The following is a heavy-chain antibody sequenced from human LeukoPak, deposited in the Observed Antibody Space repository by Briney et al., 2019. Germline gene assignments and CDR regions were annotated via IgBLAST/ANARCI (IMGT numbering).Heavy chain of an antibody. CDR2: IYYSGNT. J-gene: IGHJ5*02. CDR1: GVSISSSNSY. Sequence: TSETLSLTCTVSGVSISSSNSYWGWIRPPPGKGLEWIGSIYYSGNTYYNVSLKSRISISVDTSKNQFSLQVRSVTAADTAVYYCARIAGSLNWFDPWGQGTLVTVSS. V-gene: IGHV4-39*07. CDR3: ARIAGSLNWFDP. D-gene: IGHD2-21*01.